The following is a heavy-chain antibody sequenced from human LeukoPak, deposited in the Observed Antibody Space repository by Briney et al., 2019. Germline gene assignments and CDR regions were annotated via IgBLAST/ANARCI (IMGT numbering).Heavy chain of an antibody. V-gene: IGHV4-34*01. J-gene: IGHJ4*02. D-gene: IGHD1-1*01. CDR2: INHSGST. CDR3: PRCPRRRQERL. Sequence: PSETLSLTCAVYGGSFSGYYWSWLRQPPGKGLEWIGEINHSGSTNYNPSLKSRVTISVDTSKNQFSLKLSSVTAADTAVYYCPRCPRRRQERLWGEGAQVTVSS. CDR1: GGSFSGYY.